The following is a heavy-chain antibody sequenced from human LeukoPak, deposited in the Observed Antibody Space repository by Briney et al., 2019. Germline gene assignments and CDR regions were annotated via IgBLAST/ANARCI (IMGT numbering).Heavy chain of an antibody. D-gene: IGHD4-17*01. Sequence: GASVKVSCKASGYTFTSYGISWVRQAPGQGLEWMGWINPNSGGTNYAQKFQGWVTMTRDTSISTAYMELSRLRSDDTAVYFCASSVHDGDYLAYWGQGTLVTVSS. V-gene: IGHV1-2*04. CDR3: ASSVHDGDYLAY. CDR2: INPNSGGT. CDR1: GYTFTSYG. J-gene: IGHJ4*02.